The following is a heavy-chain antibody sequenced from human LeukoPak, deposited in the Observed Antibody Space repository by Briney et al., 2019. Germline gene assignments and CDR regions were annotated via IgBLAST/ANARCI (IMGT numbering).Heavy chain of an antibody. D-gene: IGHD3-16*01. CDR1: GGSISSSSYY. CDR3: ASVLWDYVWGSDVNYFDY. J-gene: IGHJ4*02. Sequence: PSETLSLTCTVSGGSISSSSYYWGWIRQPPGKGLEWIGSIYYSGSTYYNPSLKSRVTISVDTSKNQFSLKLSSVTAADTAVYYCASVLWDYVWGSDVNYFDYWGQGTLVTVSS. CDR2: IYYSGST. V-gene: IGHV4-39*01.